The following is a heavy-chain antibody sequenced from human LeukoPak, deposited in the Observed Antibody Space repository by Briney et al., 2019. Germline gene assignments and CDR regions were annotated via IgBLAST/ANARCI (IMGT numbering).Heavy chain of an antibody. CDR2: IYYSGST. D-gene: IGHD3-10*01. CDR1: GGSISSYY. Sequence: PSETLCLTCTVSGGSISSYYWSWIRQPPGKGLEWIGYIYYSGSTNYNPSLKGRVTISVDTSKNQFSLKLSSVTAADTAVYYCARLHGYYYGSGSSARAFYYYYGMDVWGQGTTVTVSS. V-gene: IGHV4-59*08. J-gene: IGHJ6*02. CDR3: ARLHGYYYGSGSSARAFYYYYGMDV.